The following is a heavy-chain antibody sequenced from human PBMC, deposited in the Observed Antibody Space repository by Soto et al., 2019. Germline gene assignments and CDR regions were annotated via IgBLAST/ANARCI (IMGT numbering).Heavy chain of an antibody. D-gene: IGHD3-22*01. Sequence: SETLSLTCTVSGGSISSYYWSWIRQPPGKGLEWFGYIYYSGSTNYNPSLKSRVTISVDTSKNKFSLKLSSVTAADTAVYYCARRSYYDSSGYYDYWGQGTLVTVSS. CDR1: GGSISSYY. CDR3: ARRSYYDSSGYYDY. V-gene: IGHV4-59*08. CDR2: IYYSGST. J-gene: IGHJ4*02.